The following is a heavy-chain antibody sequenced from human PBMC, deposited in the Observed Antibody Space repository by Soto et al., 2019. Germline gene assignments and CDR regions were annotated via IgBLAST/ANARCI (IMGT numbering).Heavy chain of an antibody. V-gene: IGHV3-30-3*01. J-gene: IGHJ4*02. CDR1: GFTFSSYA. Sequence: GGSLRLSCAASGFTFSSYAMHWVRQAPGKGLEWVAVISYDGSNKYYADSVKGRFTISRDNSKNTLYLQMNSLRAEDTAVYYSAINTKYSSSWFDYWGQGTLVTVSS. CDR2: ISYDGSNK. D-gene: IGHD6-13*01. CDR3: AINTKYSSSWFDY.